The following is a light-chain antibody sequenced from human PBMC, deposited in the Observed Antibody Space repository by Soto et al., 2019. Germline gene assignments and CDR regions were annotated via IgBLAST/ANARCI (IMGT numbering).Light chain of an antibody. V-gene: IGLV2-14*03. Sequence: QSALTQPTSVSGSPGQSITISCTGNHNDIGTYDYVSWYQQLPGRAPRLLIYGVTTRPSGISDRFSASKSGLTASLTISGLQHEYEADYYCSSFTSDRIYVFGPGTKVTVL. CDR3: SSFTSDRIYV. CDR2: GVT. CDR1: HNDIGTYDY. J-gene: IGLJ1*01.